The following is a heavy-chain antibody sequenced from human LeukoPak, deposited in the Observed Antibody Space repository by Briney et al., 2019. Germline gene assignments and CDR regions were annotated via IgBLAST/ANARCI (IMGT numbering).Heavy chain of an antibody. CDR1: GFTFSSYW. V-gene: IGHV3-7*03. D-gene: IGHD1-26*01. J-gene: IGHJ4*02. Sequence: GGSLRLSCAASGFTFSSYWMSWVRQAPGKGLEWVANIKQDGSEKYYVDSVKGRFTISRDNAKNSLYLQMNSLRAEDTAVYYCASIIVGATRDFDYWGQGTLVTVSS. CDR2: IKQDGSEK. CDR3: ASIIVGATRDFDY.